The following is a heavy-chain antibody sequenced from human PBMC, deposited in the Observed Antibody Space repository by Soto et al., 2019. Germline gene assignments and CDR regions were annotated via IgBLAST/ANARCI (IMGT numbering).Heavy chain of an antibody. V-gene: IGHV5-51*01. Sequence: GESLKISCKGSGYSFTSYWIAWVRQMPGKGLEWMGIIYPGDSAIRYSPSFQGQVTISADKSISTAYLQRSSLKASDTAMYYCARRSRSRWADRGAFDYWGQGTLVTVSS. D-gene: IGHD6-13*01. CDR3: ARRSRSRWADRGAFDY. J-gene: IGHJ4*02. CDR1: GYSFTSYW. CDR2: IYPGDSAI.